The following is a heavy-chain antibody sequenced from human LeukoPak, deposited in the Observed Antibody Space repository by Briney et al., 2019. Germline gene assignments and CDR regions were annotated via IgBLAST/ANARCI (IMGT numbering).Heavy chain of an antibody. D-gene: IGHD3-16*01. V-gene: IGHV3-23*01. CDR1: GFTFSSYA. Sequence: GGSLRLSCAASGFTFSSYAMSWVRQAPGKGLEWVSTITTSGGSTYYADSVRGRFTISRDNSKNTVSLQMESLRAEDTALYYCAKDYAVGSIDYWGQGTLVTVSS. J-gene: IGHJ4*02. CDR3: AKDYAVGSIDY. CDR2: ITTSGGST.